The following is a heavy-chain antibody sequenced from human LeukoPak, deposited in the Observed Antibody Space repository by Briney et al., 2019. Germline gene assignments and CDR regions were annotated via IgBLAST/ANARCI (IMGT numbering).Heavy chain of an antibody. CDR3: ARDSSTSALGVVIMRAFDM. V-gene: IGHV1-18*01. CDR1: GYTFTRYA. J-gene: IGHJ3*02. D-gene: IGHD3-3*01. Sequence: ASVKVSPKASGYTFTRYAISGARGAPGQGREWVGLISAFNGNTHYAQKLQGRVTMTTDTSPSTAYMELRSLSSDVTAVYYCARDSSTSALGVVIMRAFDMWGQGTMVTVSS. CDR2: ISAFNGNT.